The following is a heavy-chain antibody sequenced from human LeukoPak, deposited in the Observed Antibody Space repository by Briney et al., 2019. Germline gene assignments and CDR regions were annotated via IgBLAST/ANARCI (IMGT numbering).Heavy chain of an antibody. CDR3: ARDPTTVTTIFDS. D-gene: IGHD4-17*01. CDR2: IYYGGST. Sequence: TPSETLSLTCTVSGGSISSSRYSWGWLRQPPGKGLEWFGSIYYGGSTYANPSLKSRVTISGDTSKNHFSLNLSSLTAADTAVYYCARDPTTVTTIFDSWGQGTLVIVSS. V-gene: IGHV4-39*02. J-gene: IGHJ4*02. CDR1: GGSISSSRYS.